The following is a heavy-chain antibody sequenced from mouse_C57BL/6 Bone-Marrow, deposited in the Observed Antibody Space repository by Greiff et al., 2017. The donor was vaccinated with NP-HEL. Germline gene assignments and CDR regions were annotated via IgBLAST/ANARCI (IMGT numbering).Heavy chain of an antibody. CDR3: TTHYGSSYHFFDY. Sequence: VQLQQSGAELVRPGASVKLSCTASGFNIKDDYMHWVKQRPEQGLEWIGWIDPENGDTEYASKFQGKATITADTSSNTAYLQLSSLTSEDTAVYYCTTHYGSSYHFFDYWGQGTTLTVSS. V-gene: IGHV14-4*01. J-gene: IGHJ2*01. CDR1: GFNIKDDY. CDR2: IDPENGDT. D-gene: IGHD1-1*01.